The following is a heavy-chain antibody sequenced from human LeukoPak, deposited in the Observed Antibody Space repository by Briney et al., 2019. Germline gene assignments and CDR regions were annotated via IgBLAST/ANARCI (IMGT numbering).Heavy chain of an antibody. Sequence: SETLSLTCAVYGGSFSGYYWSWIRQPAGKGLEWIGRIYTSGSTNYNPSLKSRVTMSVDTSKNQFSLKLSSVTAADTAVYYCARGGEYYGSGSHGAFDIWGQGTMVTVSS. J-gene: IGHJ3*02. CDR1: GGSFSGYY. D-gene: IGHD3-10*01. V-gene: IGHV4-59*10. CDR2: IYTSGST. CDR3: ARGGEYYGSGSHGAFDI.